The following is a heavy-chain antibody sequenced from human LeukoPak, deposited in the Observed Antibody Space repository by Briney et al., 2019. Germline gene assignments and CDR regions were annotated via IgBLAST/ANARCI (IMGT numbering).Heavy chain of an antibody. CDR1: GGTFSSYA. D-gene: IGHD3-16*02. Sequence: GASVKVSCKASGGTFSSYAISWVRQAPGQGLEWMGGIIPIFGTANYAQKFQGRVTITADKSTSTAYMELRSLRSDDTAVYYCARYSPLYNWFDPWGQGTLVTVSS. V-gene: IGHV1-69*06. J-gene: IGHJ5*02. CDR3: ARYSPLYNWFDP. CDR2: IIPIFGTA.